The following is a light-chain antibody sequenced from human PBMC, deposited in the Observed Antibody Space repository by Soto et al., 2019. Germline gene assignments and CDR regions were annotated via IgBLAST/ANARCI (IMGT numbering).Light chain of an antibody. CDR1: SSDVGDYNY. J-gene: IGLJ3*02. V-gene: IGLV2-14*03. CDR2: DDS. Sequence: QSALTQPASVSGSPGQSITISCTGTSSDVGDYNYVSWYQQLPGTAPKLIIYDDSSRPSGVAHRFSGSKSGNAASLTISGLAAEDEDYYYYSSDRSRSHLVFGGGTKLTVL. CDR3: SSDRSRSHLV.